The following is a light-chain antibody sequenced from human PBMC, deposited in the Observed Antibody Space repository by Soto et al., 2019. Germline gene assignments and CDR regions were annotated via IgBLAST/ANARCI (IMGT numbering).Light chain of an antibody. CDR1: SSDVGGYNT. CDR2: EDT. J-gene: IGLJ2*01. Sequence: QSALTQPASVSGSPGQSITISCTGTSSDVGGYNTVSWYQQHPGKAPKLMIFEDTERPSGVSNRFSASKSGNTASLSISGLQAEDEADYYCCSSAGDTLVLFGGGTQLTVL. CDR3: CSSAGDTLVL. V-gene: IGLV2-23*01.